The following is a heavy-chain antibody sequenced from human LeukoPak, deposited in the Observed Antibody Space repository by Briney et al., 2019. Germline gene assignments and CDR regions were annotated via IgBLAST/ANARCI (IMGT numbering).Heavy chain of an antibody. CDR2: IYWHDDK. CDR1: GFSLSTSGGS. CDR3: AHRRSGGWLDY. Sequence: SGPTQVNPTQTLTLTCTFSGFSLSTSGGSVGWVRQPPGKALEWLALIYWHDDKLYSPSLKSRLTITTDTSKNQVVLTMTNMDPVDTATYYCAHRRSGGWLDYWGQGTLVTVSS. V-gene: IGHV2-5*01. J-gene: IGHJ4*02. D-gene: IGHD6-19*01.